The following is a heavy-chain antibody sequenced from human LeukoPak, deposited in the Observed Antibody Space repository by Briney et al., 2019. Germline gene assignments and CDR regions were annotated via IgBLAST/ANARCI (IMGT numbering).Heavy chain of an antibody. CDR3: ARGKKTVNLDY. J-gene: IGHJ4*02. CDR1: GGSISSYY. D-gene: IGHD4-11*01. Sequence: SETLSLTCTVSGGSISSYYWSWIRQPPGKGLEWIGYIYYSGSTNYNPSLKSRVTISVDTSKNQFSLKLSSVTAADTAVYYCARGKKTVNLDYWGQGTLVTVSS. CDR2: IYYSGST. V-gene: IGHV4-59*08.